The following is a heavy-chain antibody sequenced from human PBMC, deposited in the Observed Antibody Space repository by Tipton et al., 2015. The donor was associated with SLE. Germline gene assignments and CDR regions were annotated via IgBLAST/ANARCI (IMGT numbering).Heavy chain of an antibody. Sequence: TLSLTCAVYGGSFSGYYWSWIRQPPGKGLEWIGEINHSGSTNYNPSLKSRVTISLDTSKNQFSLNLNSVTAADTAVYYCARSNFGGRHDAFDVWGRGTMVTVS. D-gene: IGHD4-23*01. CDR3: ARSNFGGRHDAFDV. J-gene: IGHJ3*01. CDR1: GGSFSGYY. V-gene: IGHV4-34*01. CDR2: INHSGST.